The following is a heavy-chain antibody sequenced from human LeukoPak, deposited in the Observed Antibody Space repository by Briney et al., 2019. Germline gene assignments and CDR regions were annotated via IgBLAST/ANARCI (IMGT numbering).Heavy chain of an antibody. V-gene: IGHV4-4*07. CDR3: ARGARAGYNLEPFDN. D-gene: IGHD5-24*01. J-gene: IGHJ4*02. CDR1: GGSINFYY. Sequence: PSETLSLTCTVSGGSINFYYWSWIRQPAGKGLEWIGRIYSTGSTNYNPSLKSRVTISVDTSKNQISLKLSSVTAADTAVYYCARGARAGYNLEPFDNWGQGTLVTVSS. CDR2: IYSTGST.